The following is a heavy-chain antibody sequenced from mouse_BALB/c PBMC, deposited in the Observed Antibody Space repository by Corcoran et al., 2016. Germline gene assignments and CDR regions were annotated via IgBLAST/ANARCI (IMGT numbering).Heavy chain of an antibody. V-gene: IGHV8-8*01. D-gene: IGHD1-1*01. J-gene: IGHJ2*01. CDR1: GFSLSTSGMG. Sequence: QVTLKESGPGILKPSQTLSLTCSFSGFSLSTSGMGVGWIRQPSGKGLEWLAHSWWDDDKYYNPALKSQLTISKDTSRNQVFLKITSVDTVDTATYYCARRAYYGSSYYFDYWGQGTTLTVSS. CDR3: ARRAYYGSSYYFDY. CDR2: SWWDDDK.